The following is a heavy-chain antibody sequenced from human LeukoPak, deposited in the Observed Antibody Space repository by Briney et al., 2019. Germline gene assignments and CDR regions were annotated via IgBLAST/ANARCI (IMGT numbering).Heavy chain of an antibody. CDR1: GFTFSSYS. CDR2: ISSSGITI. V-gene: IGHV3-48*02. J-gene: IGHJ6*02. D-gene: IGHD2-2*01. CDR3: ARDAGCSSTSCYYEEYYYYGMDV. Sequence: SGGSLRLSCAASGFTFSSYSMSWVRQPPGKGREWVSYISSSGITIYYAASMKGRFTISRDNAKNSLYLQMNSLRDEDTAVYYCARDAGCSSTSCYYEEYYYYGMDVWGQGTTVTVSS.